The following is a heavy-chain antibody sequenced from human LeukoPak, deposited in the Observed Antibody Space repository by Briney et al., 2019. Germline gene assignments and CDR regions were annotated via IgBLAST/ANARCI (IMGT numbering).Heavy chain of an antibody. J-gene: IGHJ6*03. CDR3: AKDRSGYTYGPEYYYYMDV. D-gene: IGHD5-18*01. CDR2: ISGSVRST. CDR1: GFTFSSYG. V-gene: IGHV3-23*01. Sequence: QPGESLRLSCAASGFTFSSYGMSWVRQAPEKGLEWVSGISGSVRSTYYADSVKGRFTISRDNSKNTLYLQMNSLRAEDTAVYYCAKDRSGYTYGPEYYYYMDVWGKGTTVTISS.